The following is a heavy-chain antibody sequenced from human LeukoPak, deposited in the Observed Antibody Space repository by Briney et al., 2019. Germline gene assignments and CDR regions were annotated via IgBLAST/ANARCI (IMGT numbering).Heavy chain of an antibody. Sequence: GGSLRLSCAASGFTFSSYWMSWVRQAPGKGLEWVANIKQDGNEKYYVDSVKGRFTISRDNAKNSLYVQTNSLRAEDTAVYYCARDTGYGFDYWGQGTLVTVSS. CDR2: IKQDGNEK. D-gene: IGHD5-18*01. CDR1: GFTFSSYW. J-gene: IGHJ4*02. V-gene: IGHV3-7*01. CDR3: ARDTGYGFDY.